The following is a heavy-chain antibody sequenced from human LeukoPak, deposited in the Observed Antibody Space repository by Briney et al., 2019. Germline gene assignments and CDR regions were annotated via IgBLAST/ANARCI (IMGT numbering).Heavy chain of an antibody. Sequence: ASVEVSCKASGYTFTSHYINWVRQAPGQGLEWMGGIIPIFGTANYAQKFQGRVTITADESTSTAYMELSSLRSEDTAVYYCARPSSSWYWFDPWGQGTLVTVSS. D-gene: IGHD6-13*01. CDR2: IIPIFGTA. CDR1: GYTFTSHY. V-gene: IGHV1-69*13. J-gene: IGHJ5*02. CDR3: ARPSSSWYWFDP.